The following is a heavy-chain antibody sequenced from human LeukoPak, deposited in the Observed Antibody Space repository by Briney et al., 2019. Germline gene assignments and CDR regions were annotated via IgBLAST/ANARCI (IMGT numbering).Heavy chain of an antibody. CDR3: ARFAYGSDYFPGHY. CDR1: GYIFSNYW. Sequence: GESLKISCKGSGYIFSNYWIGWVRQMPGKGLEWMGIIYPGDSNTRYSPSFQGQVTISVDKSISTAYLQWSSLKASDTAMYYCARFAYGSDYFPGHYWGQGTLVRVSS. J-gene: IGHJ4*02. V-gene: IGHV5-51*01. D-gene: IGHD3-22*01. CDR2: IYPGDSNT.